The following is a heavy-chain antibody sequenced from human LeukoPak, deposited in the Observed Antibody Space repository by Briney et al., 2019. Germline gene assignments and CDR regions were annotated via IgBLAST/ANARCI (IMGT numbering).Heavy chain of an antibody. V-gene: IGHV1-8*01. CDR2: MNPNSGNT. J-gene: IGHJ5*02. CDR3: ARHSSGWYGGNWFDP. Sequence: ASVKVSCKASGYTFTSYDINWVRQATGQGLEWMGWMNPNSGNTGYAQKFQGRVTMTMNTSISTAYMELSSLRSEDTAVYYCARHSSGWYGGNWFDPWGQGTLVTVSS. CDR1: GYTFTSYD. D-gene: IGHD6-19*01.